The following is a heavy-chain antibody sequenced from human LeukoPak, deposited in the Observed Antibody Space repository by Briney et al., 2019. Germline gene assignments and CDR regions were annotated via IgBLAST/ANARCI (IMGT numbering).Heavy chain of an antibody. CDR2: ISYDGSNK. V-gene: IGHV3-30*18. D-gene: IGHD6-19*01. J-gene: IGHJ4*02. Sequence: GRSLRLSCAASGFTFSSYGMHWVRQAPGKGLEWVAVISYDGSNKYYADSVKGRFTISRDNSKNTLYLQMSSLRAEDTAVYYCAKDRAVAGTTLNFDYWGQGTLVTVSS. CDR3: AKDRAVAGTTLNFDY. CDR1: GFTFSSYG.